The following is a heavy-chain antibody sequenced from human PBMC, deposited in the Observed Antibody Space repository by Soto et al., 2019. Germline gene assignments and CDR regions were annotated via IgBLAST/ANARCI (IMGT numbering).Heavy chain of an antibody. CDR3: GKGRSYYYYYGGGG. CDR1: GFTFSSCA. CDR2: IIDSGRDT. D-gene: IGHD1-26*01. V-gene: IGHV3-23*01. Sequence: GGSLRLSCAASGFTFSSCAMGWVRQAPGKGLEWVSDIIDSGRDTYYADAVKGRFTISRDNSKSTLYLQMNSLRAEDTAVYYCGKGRSYYYYYGGGGWGQGTTVTVSS. J-gene: IGHJ6*02.